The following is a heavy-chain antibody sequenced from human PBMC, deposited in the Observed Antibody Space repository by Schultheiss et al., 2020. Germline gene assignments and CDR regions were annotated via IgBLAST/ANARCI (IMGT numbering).Heavy chain of an antibody. J-gene: IGHJ6*02. V-gene: IGHV1-69*13. D-gene: IGHD4-17*01. CDR3: ARGGATVTPYGMDV. CDR1: GYTFTSYG. CDR2: IIPIFGTA. Sequence: SVKVSCKASGYTFTSYGISWVRQAPGQGLEWMGGIIPIFGTANYAQKFQGRVTITADESTSTAYMELSSLRSEDTAVYYCARGGATVTPYGMDVWGQGTTVTVSS.